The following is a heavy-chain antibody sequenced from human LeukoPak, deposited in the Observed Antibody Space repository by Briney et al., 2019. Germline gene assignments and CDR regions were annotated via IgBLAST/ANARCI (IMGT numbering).Heavy chain of an antibody. J-gene: IGHJ4*02. D-gene: IGHD2-15*01. CDR3: AKRVAGASTGFYFDY. CDR2: NDITSRS. V-gene: IGHV3-23*01. CDR1: GFTFSSYW. Sequence: GGSLRLSCAASGFTFSSYWMSWVRQAPGKGLEWVSTNDITSRSFYADSLKGRFTISRGNSKNTLYLQMNSLGAEDTAVYYCAKRVAGASTGFYFDYWGQGTLVTVSS.